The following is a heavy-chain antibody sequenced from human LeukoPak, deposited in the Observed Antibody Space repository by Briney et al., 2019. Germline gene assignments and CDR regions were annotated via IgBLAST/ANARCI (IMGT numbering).Heavy chain of an antibody. CDR3: GRVVYSGTYFIDY. D-gene: IGHD1-26*01. J-gene: IGHJ4*02. V-gene: IGHV3-23*01. CDR2: ISGGGGVT. CDR1: GFTFSSYA. Sequence: PGGSLRLSCAASGFTFSSYAMSWVRQAPGKGLEWVSSISGGGGVTYYADSVKGRFTISRDNSKNTLYLQMNSLRAEDTAFYYCGRVVYSGTYFIDYWGQGTLVTVSS.